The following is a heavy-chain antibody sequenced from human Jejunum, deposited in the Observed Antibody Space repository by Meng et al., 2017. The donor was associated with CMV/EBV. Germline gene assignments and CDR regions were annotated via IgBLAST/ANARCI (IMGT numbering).Heavy chain of an antibody. D-gene: IGHD3-9*01. CDR3: ARAFVPDYDILTGYDYGMDV. Sequence: WMPWVRQAPGKGLVWVSRINSDGSSTSYADSVKGRFTISRDNAKNTLYLQMNSLRAEDTAVYYCARAFVPDYDILTGYDYGMDVWGQGTTVTVSS. CDR1: W. J-gene: IGHJ6*02. V-gene: IGHV3-74*01. CDR2: INSDGSST.